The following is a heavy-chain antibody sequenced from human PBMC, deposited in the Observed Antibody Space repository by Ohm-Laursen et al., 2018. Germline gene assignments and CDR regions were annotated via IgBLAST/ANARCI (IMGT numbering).Heavy chain of an antibody. Sequence: ASVKVSCKASGYTFTSYYMHWVRQAPGQGLEWMGIINPNGGGTTYAQKFQGRVTMTGDTSTKTFYMELSSLRSDDTAVYYCARGDTYGFDYWGQGTLVTVSS. CDR2: INPNGGGT. CDR1: GYTFTSYY. CDR3: ARGDTYGFDY. J-gene: IGHJ4*02. V-gene: IGHV1-46*01. D-gene: IGHD3-10*01.